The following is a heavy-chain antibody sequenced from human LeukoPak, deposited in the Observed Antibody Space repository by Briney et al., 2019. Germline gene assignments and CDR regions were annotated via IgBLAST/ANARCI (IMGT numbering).Heavy chain of an antibody. CDR3: ARSVSDYGPGVVYYYGMDV. D-gene: IGHD4-17*01. Sequence: WASVKVSCKASGYTFTGYYMHWVRQAPGQGLEWMGWINPNSGGTNYAQKFQGWVTMTRDTSISTAYMELSRLRSDDTAVYYCARSVSDYGPGVVYYYGMDVWGQGTTVTVSS. J-gene: IGHJ6*02. CDR2: INPNSGGT. V-gene: IGHV1-2*04. CDR1: GYTFTGYY.